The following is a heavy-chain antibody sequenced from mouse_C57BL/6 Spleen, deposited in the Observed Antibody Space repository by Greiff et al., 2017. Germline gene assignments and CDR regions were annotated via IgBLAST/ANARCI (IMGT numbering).Heavy chain of an antibody. CDR3: AKGNTLAWFAY. V-gene: IGHV1-4*01. CDR1: GYTFTSYT. D-gene: IGHD5-2*01. Sequence: VKLMESGAELARPGASVKMSCKASGYTFTSYTMHWVKQRPGQGLEWIGYINPSSGYTKYNQKFKDKATLTADKSSSTAYMQLSSLTSEDSAVYYCAKGNTLAWFAYWGQGTLVTVSA. J-gene: IGHJ3*01. CDR2: INPSSGYT.